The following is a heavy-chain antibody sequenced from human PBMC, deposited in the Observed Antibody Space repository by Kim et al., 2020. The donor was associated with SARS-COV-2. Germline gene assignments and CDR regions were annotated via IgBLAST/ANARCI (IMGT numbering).Heavy chain of an antibody. CDR3: ARGTTDTTVVISGPDY. CDR1: GYTFTSYY. V-gene: IGHV1-46*01. CDR2: INPSGGST. Sequence: ASVKVSCKASGYTFTSYYMHWVRQAPGQGLEWMGIINPSGGSTSYAQKFQGRVTMTRDTSTSTVYMELSSLRSEDTAVYYCARGTTDTTVVISGPDYWGQGTLVTVSS. D-gene: IGHD4-17*01. J-gene: IGHJ4*02.